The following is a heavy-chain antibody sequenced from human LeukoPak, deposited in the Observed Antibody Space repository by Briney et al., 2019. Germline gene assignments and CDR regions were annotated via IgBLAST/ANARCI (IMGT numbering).Heavy chain of an antibody. D-gene: IGHD3-10*01. Sequence: GGSLRLSCAASGFTFSSYAVTWVRQAPGKGLEWVAVISYDGSNKYYADSVKGRFTISRDNSKNTLYLQMNSLRTEDTAVYYCAKDMGSHGSGSYYAFDIWGQGTMVTVSS. V-gene: IGHV3-30*18. J-gene: IGHJ3*02. CDR2: ISYDGSNK. CDR3: AKDMGSHGSGSYYAFDI. CDR1: GFTFSSYA.